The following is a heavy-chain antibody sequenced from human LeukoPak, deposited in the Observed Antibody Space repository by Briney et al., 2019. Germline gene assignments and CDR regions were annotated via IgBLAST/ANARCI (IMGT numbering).Heavy chain of an antibody. J-gene: IGHJ4*02. Sequence: SETLSLTCTVSGGSISSSSYYWGWIRQPPGKGLEWIGSIYYSGSTYYNPSLKSRVTISVDTSKNQFSLKLSSVTAADTAVYYCARLPTITFFDYWGQGTLVTVSS. CDR2: IYYSGST. V-gene: IGHV4-39*01. CDR1: GGSISSSSYY. D-gene: IGHD5-12*01. CDR3: ARLPTITFFDY.